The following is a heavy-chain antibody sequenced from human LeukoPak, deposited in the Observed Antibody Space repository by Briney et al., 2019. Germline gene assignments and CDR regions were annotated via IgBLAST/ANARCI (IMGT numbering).Heavy chain of an antibody. V-gene: IGHV7-4-1*02. CDR1: GYTFTSYG. D-gene: IGHD6-13*01. CDR3: ARGESSSWYLFDY. Sequence: ASVKVSCKASGYTFTSYGISWVRQAPGQGLEWMGWINTNTGNPTYAQGFTGRFVFSLDTSVSTAYLQISSLKAEDTAVYYCARGESSSWYLFDYWGQGTLVTVSS. CDR2: INTNTGNP. J-gene: IGHJ4*02.